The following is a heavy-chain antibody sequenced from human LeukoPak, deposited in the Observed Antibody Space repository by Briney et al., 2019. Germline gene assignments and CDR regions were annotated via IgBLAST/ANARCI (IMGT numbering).Heavy chain of an antibody. V-gene: IGHV3-9*01. CDR1: GFTFDDYA. J-gene: IGHJ4*02. CDR3: AKGKYYGSGSYYDY. Sequence: PLRLSCAASGFTFDDYAMHWVRQAPGKGLEWVSGISWNSGSIGYADSVKGRFTISRDNAKNSLYLQMNSLRAEDTALYYCAKGKYYGSGSYYDYWGQGTLVTVSA. D-gene: IGHD3-10*01. CDR2: ISWNSGSI.